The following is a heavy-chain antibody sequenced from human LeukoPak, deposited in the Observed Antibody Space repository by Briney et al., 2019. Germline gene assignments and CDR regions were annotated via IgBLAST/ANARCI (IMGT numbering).Heavy chain of an antibody. D-gene: IGHD6-6*01. J-gene: IGHJ4*02. V-gene: IGHV3-11*06. CDR2: ISSSDTYT. CDR1: GFTFSDYY. Sequence: MTGGSLRLSCAASGFTFSDYYMSWIRQAPGKGLEWVSYISSSDTYTNYADSVKGRFTISRDNAKNTLYPQMNTLRPEDTAVYYCARDVKYSPDYWGQGTLVTVSS. CDR3: ARDVKYSPDY.